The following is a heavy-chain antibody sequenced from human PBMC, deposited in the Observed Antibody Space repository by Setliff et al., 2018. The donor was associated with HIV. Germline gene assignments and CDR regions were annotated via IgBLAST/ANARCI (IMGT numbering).Heavy chain of an antibody. D-gene: IGHD3-10*01. J-gene: IGHJ6*03. Sequence: GASVKVSCKASGGRFSSYAMSWVRQAPGQGLEWMGGIIPMFGSANYAQKVQGRVTITADGSTRTVYMVLSSLRSEDTAVYYCARGTDGDYYYYMDVWGKGTTVTVSS. V-gene: IGHV1-69*13. CDR2: IIPMFGSA. CDR1: GGRFSSYA. CDR3: ARGTDGDYYYYMDV.